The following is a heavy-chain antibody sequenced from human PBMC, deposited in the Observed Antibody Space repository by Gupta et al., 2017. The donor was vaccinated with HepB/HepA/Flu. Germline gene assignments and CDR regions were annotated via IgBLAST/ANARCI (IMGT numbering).Heavy chain of an antibody. J-gene: IGHJ6*02. Sequence: QVQLVESGGGVVQPGRSLSLSCAASAFSVSNYVMHWVRQAPGKGLEWVAAISYEGWTKYYAESVKGRFTISRDDSKNTVFLQMNSLKLEDMALYYCAREYCNPTTCSGLDVWGHGTTVTV. CDR3: AREYCNPTTCSGLDV. CDR2: ISYEGWTK. CDR1: AFSVSNYV. D-gene: IGHD2/OR15-2a*01. V-gene: IGHV3-30*04.